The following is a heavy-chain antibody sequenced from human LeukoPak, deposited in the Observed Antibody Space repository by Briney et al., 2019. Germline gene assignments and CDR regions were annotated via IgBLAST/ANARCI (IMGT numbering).Heavy chain of an antibody. Sequence: GGSLRLSCAASGFTFSSYSMNWVRQAPGKGLEWVSYISSSGSTIYYADSVKGRFTISRDNAKNSLYLQMNSLRAEDTAVYYCASYLVPALYAFDIWGQGTMVTVSS. CDR2: ISSSGSTI. V-gene: IGHV3-48*04. J-gene: IGHJ3*02. CDR3: ASYLVPALYAFDI. CDR1: GFTFSSYS. D-gene: IGHD2-2*01.